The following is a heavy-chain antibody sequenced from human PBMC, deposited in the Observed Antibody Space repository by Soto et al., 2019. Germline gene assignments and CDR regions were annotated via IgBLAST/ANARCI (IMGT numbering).Heavy chain of an antibody. J-gene: IGHJ4*02. V-gene: IGHV4-39*01. CDR3: ARRSYYGSGSIFDY. CDR1: GGSIRSSGYF. D-gene: IGHD3-10*01. Sequence: PEDLCLPCTVSGGSIRSSGYFGGRIRQPQRKGLEWIGNIYYSGSTNYNPSLKSRVTISVDTSKNQFSLKVSSVTAADTAVYYCARRSYYGSGSIFDYWGQGTLVTVSS. CDR2: IYYSGST.